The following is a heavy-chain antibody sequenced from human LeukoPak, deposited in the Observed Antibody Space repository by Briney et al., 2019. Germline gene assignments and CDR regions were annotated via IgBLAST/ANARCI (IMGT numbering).Heavy chain of an antibody. Sequence: GGSLRLSCAASGFTFSSYWMSWVRQAPGKGLEWVSAISGSGGSTYYADSVKGRFTISRDNSKNTLYLQMNSLRAEDTAVYYCAKVMVRGVQTSHFDYWGQGTLVTVSS. CDR1: GFTFSSYW. V-gene: IGHV3-23*01. CDR3: AKVMVRGVQTSHFDY. CDR2: ISGSGGST. J-gene: IGHJ4*02. D-gene: IGHD3-10*01.